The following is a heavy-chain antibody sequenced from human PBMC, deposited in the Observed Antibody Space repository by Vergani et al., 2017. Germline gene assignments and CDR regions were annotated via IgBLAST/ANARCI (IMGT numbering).Heavy chain of an antibody. V-gene: IGHV3-73*02. D-gene: IGHD2-15*01. J-gene: IGHJ6*04. CDR3: NIVVVVAATQYV. Sequence: EVQLVESGGGLVQPGGSLRLSCAASGFTFSGSAMHWVRQASGKGLEWVGRIRSKANSYATAYAASVKGRFTMSRDDSKNTAYLQMNSLRTEDTAVYYCNIVVVVAATQYVWGKGTTVTVSS. CDR2: IRSKANSYAT. CDR1: GFTFSGSA.